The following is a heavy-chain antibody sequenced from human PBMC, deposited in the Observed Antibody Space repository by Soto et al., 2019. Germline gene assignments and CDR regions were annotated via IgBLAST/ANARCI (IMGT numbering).Heavy chain of an antibody. CDR3: ARAPADYYDSSGYYPY. J-gene: IGHJ4*02. CDR2: IIPIFGTA. V-gene: IGHV1-69*13. Sequence: SVKVSCKASGGTFSSYAISWVRQAPGQGLEWMGGIIPIFGTATYAQKFQGRVTITADESTSTAYMELSSLRSEDTAVYYCARAPADYYDSSGYYPYWGQGTLVTVSS. D-gene: IGHD3-22*01. CDR1: GGTFSSYA.